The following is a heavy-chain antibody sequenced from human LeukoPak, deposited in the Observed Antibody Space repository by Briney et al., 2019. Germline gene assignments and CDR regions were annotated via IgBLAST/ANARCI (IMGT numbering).Heavy chain of an antibody. Sequence: PSGTLSLTCGVSGVSITTTNWWSWVRQPPGQGLEWIGEIHLSGRTNSNPSLNSRVTLALDTSKNQFSEKLSSVTAADTAVYYCARHTYYYGSGSYYNDFDYWGQGTLVTVSS. D-gene: IGHD3-10*01. J-gene: IGHJ4*02. CDR3: ARHTYYYGSGSYYNDFDY. CDR1: GVSITTTNW. V-gene: IGHV4-4*02. CDR2: IHLSGRT.